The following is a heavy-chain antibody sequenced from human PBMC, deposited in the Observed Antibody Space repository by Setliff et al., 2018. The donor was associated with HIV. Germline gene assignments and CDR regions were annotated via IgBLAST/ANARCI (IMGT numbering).Heavy chain of an antibody. J-gene: IGHJ4*02. V-gene: IGHV4-39*07. CDR1: GGSISSSSYY. CDR3: ARDVSIRGGYYFDY. CDR2: IYSTGRT. Sequence: SETLSLTCTVSGGSISSSSYYWGWIRQSPGKGLEWIGSIYSTGRTYYNPSHKSRLTLSVDAAKNRFSLRLTSVTAADTAVYYCARDVSIRGGYYFDYWGQGTLVTVSS. D-gene: IGHD3-10*01.